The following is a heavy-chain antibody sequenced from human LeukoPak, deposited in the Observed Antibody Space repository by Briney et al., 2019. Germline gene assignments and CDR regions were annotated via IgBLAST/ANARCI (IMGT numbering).Heavy chain of an antibody. J-gene: IGHJ4*02. V-gene: IGHV3-48*03. CDR3: ARVSGWDFDY. Sequence: PGGSLRLSCAASGFTFSSYEMNWVRQAPGKGLEWVSYISSSGSTIYYADSVKGRFTISRDNAKNSLYLQMNSLRAEDTAVYYCARVSGWDFDYWGQGALVTVSS. CDR2: ISSSGSTI. D-gene: IGHD6-25*01. CDR1: GFTFSSYE.